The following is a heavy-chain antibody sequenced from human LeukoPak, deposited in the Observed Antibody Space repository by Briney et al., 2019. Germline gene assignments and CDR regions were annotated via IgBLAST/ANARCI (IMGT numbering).Heavy chain of an antibody. CDR1: GFTFSRYA. Sequence: GGSLRLSCAASGFTFSRYAVSWVRQAPGKGLEWVSKINYSGGDTYYADSVKGRFTISRHNSKNTLYLQMNSLRAEDTAVYYCAGGRVVVVLDYWGQGTLVTVSS. CDR2: INYSGGDT. CDR3: AGGRVVVVLDY. V-gene: IGHV3-23*01. D-gene: IGHD2-15*01. J-gene: IGHJ4*02.